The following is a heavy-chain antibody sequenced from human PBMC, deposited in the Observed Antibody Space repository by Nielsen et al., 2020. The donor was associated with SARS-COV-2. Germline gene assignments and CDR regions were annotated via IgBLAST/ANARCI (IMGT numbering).Heavy chain of an antibody. V-gene: IGHV1-24*01. D-gene: IGHD6-19*01. CDR3: ATEFAAIAVAGTLFY. Sequence: ASVKVSCKVSGYTLTEFSMNWVRQAPGKRLEWLGGFVPKNGETIYAQKFQGRVTMTEDRSTDTAYMELSSLRSEDTAVYYCATEFAAIAVAGTLFYWGQGTLVTVSS. J-gene: IGHJ4*02. CDR1: GYTLTEFS. CDR2: FVPKNGET.